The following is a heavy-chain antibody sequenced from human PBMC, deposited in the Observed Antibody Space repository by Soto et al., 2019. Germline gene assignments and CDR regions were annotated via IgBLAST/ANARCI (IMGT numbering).Heavy chain of an antibody. J-gene: IGHJ4*02. CDR3: ARGGPFYDFWSELDY. CDR2: ISYDGSNK. CDR1: GFTFSSYA. V-gene: IGHV3-30-3*01. D-gene: IGHD3-3*01. Sequence: QVQLVESGGGVVQPGRSLRLSCAASGFTFSSYAMHWVRQAPGKGLEWVAVISYDGSNKYYADSVKGRFTISRDNSKNPLYLQMNSLRAEDTAVYYCARGGPFYDFWSELDYWGQGTLVTVSS.